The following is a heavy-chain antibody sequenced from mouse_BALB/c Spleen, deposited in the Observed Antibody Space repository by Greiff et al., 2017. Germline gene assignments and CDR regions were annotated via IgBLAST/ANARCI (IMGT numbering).Heavy chain of an antibody. CDR1: GFAFSSYD. CDR2: ISSGGGST. J-gene: IGHJ2*01. Sequence: DVMLVESGGGLVKPGGSLKLSCAASGFAFSSYDMSWVRQTPEKRLEWVAYISSGGGSTYYPDTVKGRFTISRDNAKNTLYLQMSSLKSEDTAMYYCARRGNYVFDYWGQGTTLTVSS. CDR3: ARRGNYVFDY. V-gene: IGHV5-12-1*01. D-gene: IGHD2-1*01.